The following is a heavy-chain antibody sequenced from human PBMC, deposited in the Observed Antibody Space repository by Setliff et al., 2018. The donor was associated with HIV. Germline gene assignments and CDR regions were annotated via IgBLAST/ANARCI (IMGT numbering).Heavy chain of an antibody. D-gene: IGHD3-10*01. V-gene: IGHV1-3*01. CDR2: INVGKGDT. CDR1: GYTFTTYS. J-gene: IGHJ4*01. Sequence: GASVKVSCKASGYTFTTYSLHWVRQAPGQSLEWMGWINVGKGDTKYSQELQGRITITRDTSANTAYMELSSLRSDDTAIYFCARGALLAVFDFDHWGHGTLVTVSS. CDR3: ARGALLAVFDFDH.